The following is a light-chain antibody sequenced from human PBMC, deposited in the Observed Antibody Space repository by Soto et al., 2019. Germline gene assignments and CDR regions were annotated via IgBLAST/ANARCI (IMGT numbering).Light chain of an antibody. J-gene: IGLJ1*01. CDR2: DVA. CDR1: SSDVGAYNY. Sequence: QSALTQPASVSGSPGQSIIISCTGNSSDVGAYNYVSWYQQYPGKAPKLMIYDVANRPSGVSDRFSGSKSGSTASLTISGLQAEDEAHYYCSSYTSSSTPYVFGTGTKVTVL. V-gene: IGLV2-14*01. CDR3: SSYTSSSTPYV.